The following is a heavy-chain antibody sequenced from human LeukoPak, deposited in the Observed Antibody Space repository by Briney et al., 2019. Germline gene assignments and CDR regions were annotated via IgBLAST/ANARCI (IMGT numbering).Heavy chain of an antibody. D-gene: IGHD6-13*01. Sequence: GGSLRDSCAASGFTFSSYGIHWVRQAPGKGLEWVAVISNDGSNKYYADSVKGRFTISGDNSKNTVYLQMNSLRGEDTAVYYCAKSGIAAAGQRGYFDYWGQGTLVTVSS. V-gene: IGHV3-30*18. CDR2: ISNDGSNK. CDR1: GFTFSSYG. CDR3: AKSGIAAAGQRGYFDY. J-gene: IGHJ4*02.